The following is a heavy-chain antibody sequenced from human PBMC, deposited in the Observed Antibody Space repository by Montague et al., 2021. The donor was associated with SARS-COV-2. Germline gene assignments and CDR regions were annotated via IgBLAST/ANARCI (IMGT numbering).Heavy chain of an antibody. D-gene: IGHD2-2*01. V-gene: IGHV4-59*01. J-gene: IGHJ2*01. CDR1: GGSTSSYY. Sequence: SETLSLTCTVSGGSTSSYYWSWIRQPLGKGLEWIGCIYYGGSTNYNPSLKSRVTISVDTSKTQFSLKLNSVTAADTAVYYCARTIVVVSAASGYFDLWGRGTLVTVSS. CDR3: ARTIVVVSAASGYFDL. CDR2: IYYGGST.